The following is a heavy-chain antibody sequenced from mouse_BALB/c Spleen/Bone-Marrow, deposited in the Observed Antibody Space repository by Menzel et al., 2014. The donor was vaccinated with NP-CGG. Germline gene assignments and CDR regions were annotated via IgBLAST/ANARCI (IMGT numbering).Heavy chain of an antibody. V-gene: IGHV3-2*02. CDR3: ARKDYFGSSNFDS. D-gene: IGHD1-1*01. Sequence: EVQLQQSGPGLVKPSQSLSLTCTATGYSITSDYAWNWIRQFPGNKLEWMGYISYSGSTSYNPSFKSRISITRDTSKNQFFLQLNSVTTEDTATYYCARKDYFGSSNFDSWGHGTPLTVSS. CDR2: ISYSGST. J-gene: IGHJ2*01. CDR1: GYSITSDYA.